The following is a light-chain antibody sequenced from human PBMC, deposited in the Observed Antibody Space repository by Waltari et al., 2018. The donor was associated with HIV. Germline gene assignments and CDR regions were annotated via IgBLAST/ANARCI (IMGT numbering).Light chain of an antibody. CDR1: NNNVDHQG. CDR3: LAWDTNLGGWV. Sequence: LTQPPSMSTVSGQTATVTCIGDNNNVDHQGAAWVQHRQGPPPKLLSQRKNHRPSVVSERFSASRAGDTTFLTISGLQSEDEAEYFCLAWDTNLGGWVFGGGTHLTV. J-gene: IGLJ3*02. V-gene: IGLV10-54*04. CDR2: RKN.